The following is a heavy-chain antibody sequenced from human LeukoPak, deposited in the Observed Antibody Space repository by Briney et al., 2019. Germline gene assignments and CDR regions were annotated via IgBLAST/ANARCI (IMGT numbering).Heavy chain of an antibody. V-gene: IGHV3-23*01. CDR2: ISDIVGRI. D-gene: IGHD3-3*01. J-gene: IGHJ4*02. Sequence: GGALRLSCAASVFSFSIFAMSWVRQAPGKGLEWVSAISDIVGRINYADSVKGRFTISRDNSKNTLYLKMNSLRAEDTAVYYCERNRFNLFSYYFEYWGQGTLVTVPS. CDR1: VFSFSIFA. CDR3: ERNRFNLFSYYFEY.